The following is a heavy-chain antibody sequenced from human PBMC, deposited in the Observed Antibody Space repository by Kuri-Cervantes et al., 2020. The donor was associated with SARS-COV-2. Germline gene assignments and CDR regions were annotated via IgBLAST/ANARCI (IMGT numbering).Heavy chain of an antibody. D-gene: IGHD6-13*01. V-gene: IGHV3-30*03. CDR2: ISYDGSDK. CDR1: GFTFSNFG. CDR3: ARGAAAADYFFYGVDV. Sequence: GGSLRLSCAASGFTFSNFGMHWVRQAPGKGLEWVTLISYDGSDKYYADSVKGRFTISRDNSKSTLFLQMNSLRAEDTAEYYCARGAAAADYFFYGVDVWGRGTTVTVSS. J-gene: IGHJ6*02.